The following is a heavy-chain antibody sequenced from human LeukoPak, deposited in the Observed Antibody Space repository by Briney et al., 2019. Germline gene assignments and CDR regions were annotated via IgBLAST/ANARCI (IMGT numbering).Heavy chain of an antibody. CDR1: GGSISSYY. D-gene: IGHD5-12*01. CDR2: IYTSGST. V-gene: IGHV4-4*07. Sequence: PSETLSLTCTVSGGSISSYYWSWIRQPAGKGLEWIGRIYTSGSTNYNPSLKSRVTMSVDTSKNQFSLELSSVTAADTAVYYCARAGSRGLTHENFDYWGQGTLVTVSS. J-gene: IGHJ4*02. CDR3: ARAGSRGLTHENFDY.